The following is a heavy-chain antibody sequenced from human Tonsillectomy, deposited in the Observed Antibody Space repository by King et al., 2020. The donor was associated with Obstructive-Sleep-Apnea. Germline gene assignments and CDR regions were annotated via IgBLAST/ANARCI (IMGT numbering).Heavy chain of an antibody. V-gene: IGHV3-23*04. J-gene: IGHJ4*02. CDR1: GFTFSNYS. CDR3: AKDFNAAFFDF. CDR2: VRGRGDHT. Sequence: VQLVESGGDLVQPGGFLRLSCAASGFTFSNYSMSWVPQAPGEGLEGVSIVRGRGDHTYYADSVKGRFTISRENPKNTLYVQMKSLRAEDTAIYYCAKDFNAAFFDFWGQGTLVTVSS.